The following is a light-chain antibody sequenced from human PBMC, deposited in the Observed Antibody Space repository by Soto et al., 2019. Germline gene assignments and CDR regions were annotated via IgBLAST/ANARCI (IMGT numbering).Light chain of an antibody. CDR1: QSISSW. CDR2: DAS. Sequence: DIQMTQSPSTLSAYVGDRVTITCRASQSISSWLAWYQQKPGKAPELLIYDASSLESGVPSRFSDSGSGTEFTLTISSLQPDDFATYYCQHYNSYSEAFGQGTKVDIK. CDR3: QHYNSYSEA. J-gene: IGKJ1*01. V-gene: IGKV1-5*01.